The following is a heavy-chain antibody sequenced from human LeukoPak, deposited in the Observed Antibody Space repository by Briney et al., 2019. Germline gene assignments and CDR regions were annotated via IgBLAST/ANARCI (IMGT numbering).Heavy chain of an antibody. CDR1: GGSISSYY. J-gene: IGHJ4*02. CDR3: ARDGYDYVWGSYCYDY. Sequence: SETLSLTCTVSGGSISSYYWSWIRQPPGKGLEWIGSIYYSGSTYYNPSLKSRVTISVDTSKNQFSLKLSSVTAADTAVYYCARDGYDYVWGSYCYDYWGQGTLVTVSS. V-gene: IGHV4-59*12. D-gene: IGHD3-16*02. CDR2: IYYSGST.